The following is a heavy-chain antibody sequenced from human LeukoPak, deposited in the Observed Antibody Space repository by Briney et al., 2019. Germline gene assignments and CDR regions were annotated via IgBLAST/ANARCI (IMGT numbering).Heavy chain of an antibody. D-gene: IGHD2/OR15-2a*01. V-gene: IGHV1-18*01. CDR3: AKDPSNSIGRMTWFDP. J-gene: IGHJ5*02. CDR1: GYTFTSYG. Sequence: GASVKVSCKASGYTFTSYGISWVRQAPGQGLEWMGWISCYDGETKYAQKFQGRVTMTTDTSTSTAYMEVRSLRSDDTAVYYCAKDPSNSIGRMTWFDPWGQGTLVTVSS. CDR2: ISCYDGET.